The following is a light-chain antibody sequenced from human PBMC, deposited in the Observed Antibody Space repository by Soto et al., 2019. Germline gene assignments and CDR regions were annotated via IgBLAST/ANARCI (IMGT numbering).Light chain of an antibody. CDR3: QRYYNSPPYT. J-gene: IGKJ2*01. Sequence: DIVMTQSPDSLAVSLGERATINCKSSQSLLYSSNQKNYLAWDQQKPGQPPKLLIYWASTRESGVPDRFSGSGSGTDFTLTISSLQAEDVAVYYCQRYYNSPPYTFGQGTKLEIK. V-gene: IGKV4-1*01. CDR2: WAS. CDR1: QSLLYSSNQKNY.